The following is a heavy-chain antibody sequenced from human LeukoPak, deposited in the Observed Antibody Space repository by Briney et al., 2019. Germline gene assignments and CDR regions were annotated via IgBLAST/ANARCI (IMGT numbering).Heavy chain of an antibody. D-gene: IGHD6-6*01. CDR3: ARGPLDVGRIAARRSGDY. CDR1: GGSFSGYY. V-gene: IGHV4-34*01. CDR2: INHSGGT. Sequence: PSETLSLTCAVYGGSFSGYYWSWIRQPPGKGLEWIGEINHSGGTNYNPSLKSRVTISVDTSKNQFSLKLSSVTAADTAVYYCARGPLDVGRIAARRSGDYWGQGTLVTVSS. J-gene: IGHJ4*02.